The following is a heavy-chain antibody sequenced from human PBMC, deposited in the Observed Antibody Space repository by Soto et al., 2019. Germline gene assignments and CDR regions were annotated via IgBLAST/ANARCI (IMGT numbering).Heavy chain of an antibody. CDR2: IIPILGIA. V-gene: IGHV1-69*02. CDR1: GGTFSSYT. CDR3: ARGVGYFDWYY. J-gene: IGHJ4*02. Sequence: QVQRVQSGAEVKKPGSSVKVSCKASGGTFSSYTISWVRQAPGQGLEWMGRIIPILGIANYAQKFQGRVTITADKSTSTAYMELSSLRSEDTAVYYCARGVGYFDWYYWGQGTLVTVSS. D-gene: IGHD3-9*01.